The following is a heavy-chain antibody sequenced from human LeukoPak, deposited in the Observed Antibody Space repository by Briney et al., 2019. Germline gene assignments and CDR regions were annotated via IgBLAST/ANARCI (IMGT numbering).Heavy chain of an antibody. D-gene: IGHD5-12*01. J-gene: IGHJ6*02. V-gene: IGHV4-59*11. Sequence: PSETLSLTCTVSGGSISSHSCSWIRPPPGQGLEWVGYIYYTGSTNYNPSLKSRVTISVDASKNQCSLKLRSVTAADTAVYYCARGLGRYYYYGMDVWGQGTTVTVSS. CDR1: GGSISSHS. CDR2: IYYTGST. CDR3: ARGLGRYYYYGMDV.